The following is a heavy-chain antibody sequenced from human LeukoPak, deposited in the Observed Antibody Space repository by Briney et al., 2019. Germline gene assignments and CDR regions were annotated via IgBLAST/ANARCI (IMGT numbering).Heavy chain of an antibody. D-gene: IGHD2-8*01. Sequence: GGSLRLSCAASGFTFSSYWMHWVRQAPGKGLMWVSRINSDGSSTSYADSVKGRFTISRDNAKNTLYLQMNSLRAEDTAVYYCARLVSGGRDWFDPWGQGTLVTVSS. CDR2: INSDGSST. CDR1: GFTFSSYW. CDR3: ARLVSGGRDWFDP. V-gene: IGHV3-74*01. J-gene: IGHJ5*02.